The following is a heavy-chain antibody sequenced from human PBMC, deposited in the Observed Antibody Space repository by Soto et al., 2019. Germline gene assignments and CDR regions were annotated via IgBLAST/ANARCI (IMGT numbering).Heavy chain of an antibody. CDR2: IYWNNDK. D-gene: IGHD5-12*01. CDR1: GFSLSTSGVG. J-gene: IGHJ6*02. CDR3: AKGYNLYYYGRDV. V-gene: IGHV2-5*01. Sequence: QITLKESGPPLVKPTQTLTLTCTFSGFSLSTSGVGVGWIRQPPGKALEWLALIYWNNDKRYSPSLKSRHTIINDASKYQVVNTMTNMNPADTATYYCAKGYNLYYYGRDVWGQGTTVTVS.